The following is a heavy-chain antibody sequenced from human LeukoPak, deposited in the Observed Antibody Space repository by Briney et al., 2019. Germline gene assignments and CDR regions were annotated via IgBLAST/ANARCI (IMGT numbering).Heavy chain of an antibody. D-gene: IGHD3-10*01. CDR3: AKFGTQSYYGSGIDF. Sequence: ASVKVSCKASGYTFTTYGIIWVRQAPGQGLEWMGWISPYSGSTNYAQKLQGRVTMTADTSTTTAYMELRSLRSDDTAVYYCAKFGTQSYYGSGIDFWGQGTLVTVSS. CDR2: ISPYSGST. J-gene: IGHJ4*02. CDR1: GYTFTTYG. V-gene: IGHV1-18*01.